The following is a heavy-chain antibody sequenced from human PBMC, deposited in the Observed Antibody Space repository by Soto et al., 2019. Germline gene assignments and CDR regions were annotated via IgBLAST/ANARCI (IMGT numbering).Heavy chain of an antibody. CDR1: GYSFTRYW. Sequence: PGESLKISCKGSGYSFTRYWIGWLRQMPGKGLEWMGIIYPGDSDTRYSPSFQGQVTISADKSISTAYLQWSSLKASDTAMYYCARLLYYDFWSGYYYGMDVWGQGTTVTVSS. CDR2: IYPGDSDT. V-gene: IGHV5-51*01. CDR3: ARLLYYDFWSGYYYGMDV. J-gene: IGHJ6*02. D-gene: IGHD3-3*01.